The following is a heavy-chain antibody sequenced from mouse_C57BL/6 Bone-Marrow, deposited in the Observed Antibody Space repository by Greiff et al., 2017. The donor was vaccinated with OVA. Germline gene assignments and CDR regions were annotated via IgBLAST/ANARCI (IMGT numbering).Heavy chain of an antibody. Sequence: EVMLVESGGDLVKPGGSLKLSCAASGFTFSSYGMSWVRQTPDKRLEWVATISSGGSYTYYPDSVKGRFTISRDNAKNTLYLQMSSLKSEDTAMYYCARPSYYYGSSWFAYWGQGTLVTVSA. CDR1: GFTFSSYG. D-gene: IGHD1-1*01. CDR3: ARPSYYYGSSWFAY. V-gene: IGHV5-6*01. CDR2: ISSGGSYT. J-gene: IGHJ3*01.